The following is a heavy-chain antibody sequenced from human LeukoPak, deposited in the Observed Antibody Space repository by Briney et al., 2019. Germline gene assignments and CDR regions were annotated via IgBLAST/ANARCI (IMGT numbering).Heavy chain of an antibody. J-gene: IGHJ4*02. Sequence: PSETLSLTCTVSGGSISSYYWSWIRQPAGKGLEWTGRIYTSGSTNYNPSLKSRVTMSVDTSKNQFSLKLSSVTAADTAVYYCAREIFTYYYDSSGYYLRSKFDYWGQGTLVTVSS. D-gene: IGHD3-22*01. V-gene: IGHV4-4*07. CDR1: GGSISSYY. CDR2: IYTSGST. CDR3: AREIFTYYYDSSGYYLRSKFDY.